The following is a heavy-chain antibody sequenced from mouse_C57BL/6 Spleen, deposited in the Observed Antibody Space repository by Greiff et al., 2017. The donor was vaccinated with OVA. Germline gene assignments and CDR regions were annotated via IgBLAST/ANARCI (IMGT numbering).Heavy chain of an antibody. J-gene: IGHJ3*01. Sequence: VQLQQPGAELVRPGTSVKLSCKASGYTFTSYWMHWVKQRPGQGLEWIGVIDPSDSYTNYNQKFKGKATLTVDTSSSTAYMQLSSLTSEDSAVYYCAAYYVFAYWGQGTLVTVSA. V-gene: IGHV1-59*01. D-gene: IGHD2-10*01. CDR3: AAYYVFAY. CDR2: IDPSDSYT. CDR1: GYTFTSYW.